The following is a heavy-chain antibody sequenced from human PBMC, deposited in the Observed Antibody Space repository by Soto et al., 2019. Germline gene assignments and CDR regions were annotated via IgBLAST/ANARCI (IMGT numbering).Heavy chain of an antibody. CDR2: INSDGSST. Sequence: GGSLRLSCAASGFDFSNSWMHWVRQVPGKGLVWVSHINSDGSSTGYADSVKGRFTVSRDNARTTVYLQLDSLRVEDTAVYYCAKDWSYALDVWGQGTTVTVSS. J-gene: IGHJ6*02. CDR1: GFDFSNSW. CDR3: AKDWSYALDV. V-gene: IGHV3-74*01.